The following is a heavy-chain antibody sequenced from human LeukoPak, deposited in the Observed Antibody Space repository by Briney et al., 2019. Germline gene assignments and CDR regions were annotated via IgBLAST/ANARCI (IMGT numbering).Heavy chain of an antibody. V-gene: IGHV1-69*04. CDR2: IIPILGIA. CDR1: GGTFSSYA. CDR3: ARDPVGGP. D-gene: IGHD3-10*01. Sequence: ASVKVSCKASGGTFSSYAISWVRRAPGQGLEWMGRIIPILGIANYAQKFQGRVTITADKSTSTAYMELSSLRSEDTAVYYCARDPVGGPWGQGTLVTVSS. J-gene: IGHJ5*02.